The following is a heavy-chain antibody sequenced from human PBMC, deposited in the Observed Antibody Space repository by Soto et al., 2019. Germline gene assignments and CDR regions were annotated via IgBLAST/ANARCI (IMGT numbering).Heavy chain of an antibody. CDR1: GFTFSDNY. Sequence: QVQLVESGGGLVKPGGSLRLSCAASGFTFSDNYMSWIRQAPGKGLAWVSYISTGGSNRYYADSVKGRFTISRDNTKNALYLQMNSRRAEDTAVYYCARALNRRRFDPWGQGTLVTVSS. J-gene: IGHJ5*02. CDR2: ISTGGSNR. V-gene: IGHV3-11*01. CDR3: ARALNRRRFDP.